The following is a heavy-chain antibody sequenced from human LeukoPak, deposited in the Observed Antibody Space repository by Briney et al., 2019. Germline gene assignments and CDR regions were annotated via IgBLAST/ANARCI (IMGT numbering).Heavy chain of an antibody. V-gene: IGHV3-21*01. CDR1: GFTFRRYS. CDR3: AREGGNGDYFYYMDV. D-gene: IGHD4-23*01. Sequence: GGSLRLSCAASGFTFRRYSMSWVRQAPGKGLEWVSTINWSSDYIYYADSVEGRFTISRDNAKNSMCLEMNSLRAEGTAVYFCAREGGNGDYFYYMDVWGKGTTVTVSS. J-gene: IGHJ6*03. CDR2: INWSSDYI.